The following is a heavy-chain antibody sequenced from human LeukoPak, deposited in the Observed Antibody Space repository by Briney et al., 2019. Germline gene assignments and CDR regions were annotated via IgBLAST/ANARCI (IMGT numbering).Heavy chain of an antibody. Sequence: GGSLRLSCAASGFIFSSYAMSWVRQAPGKGLEWVSAISGSGGSTFYADSVKGRFTISRDNSKNTLYLQMNSLRAEDTAVYYCAKGYSSSWFDYWGQGTLVTVSS. CDR3: AKGYSSSWFDY. CDR2: ISGSGGST. J-gene: IGHJ4*02. CDR1: GFIFSSYA. D-gene: IGHD6-13*01. V-gene: IGHV3-23*01.